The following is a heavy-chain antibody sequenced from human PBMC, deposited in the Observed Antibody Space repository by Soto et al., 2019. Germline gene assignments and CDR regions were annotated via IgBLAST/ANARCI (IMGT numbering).Heavy chain of an antibody. CDR1: GGSISSGGYY. J-gene: IGHJ6*02. V-gene: IGHV4-31*03. CDR3: AREPQLRRSSWSQGYYYYYGMDV. Sequence: SETLSLTCTVSGGSISSGGYYWSWIRQHPGKGLEWIGYIYYSGSTYYNPSLKSRVTISVDTSKNQFSLKLSSVTAADTAVYYCAREPQLRRSSWSQGYYYYYGMDVWGQGTTVTVSS. CDR2: IYYSGST. D-gene: IGHD6-13*01.